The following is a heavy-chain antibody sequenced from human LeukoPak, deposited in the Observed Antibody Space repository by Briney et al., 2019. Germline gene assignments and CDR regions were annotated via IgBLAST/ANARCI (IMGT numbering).Heavy chain of an antibody. CDR3: AKYDLSSSWTRTGFDY. J-gene: IGHJ4*02. CDR2: IWYDGSNK. Sequence: GRSLRLSCAASGFTFSSYGMHWVRQAPDKGLEWVAVIWYDGSNKYYADSVKGRFTISRDNSKNTLYLQMNSLRVEDTAIYYCAKYDLSSSWTRTGFDYWGQGTLVTVSS. V-gene: IGHV3-33*06. D-gene: IGHD6-13*01. CDR1: GFTFSSYG.